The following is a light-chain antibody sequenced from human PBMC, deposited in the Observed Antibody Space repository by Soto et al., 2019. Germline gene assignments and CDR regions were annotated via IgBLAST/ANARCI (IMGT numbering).Light chain of an antibody. CDR2: GAS. V-gene: IGKV3-20*01. J-gene: IGKJ1*01. Sequence: EIVLTQSPGTLYFSPVERSALSFRTSQSTTNNYLAWYQQKPGQAPRLLIYGASSRATGIPDRFSGSGSGADFTLTINSLQSEDFAVYYCQQYNNWPRTFGQGTKVDIK. CDR1: QSTTNNY. CDR3: QQYNNWPRT.